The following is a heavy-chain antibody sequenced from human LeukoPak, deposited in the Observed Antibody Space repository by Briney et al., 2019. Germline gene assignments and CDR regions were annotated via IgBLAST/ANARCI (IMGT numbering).Heavy chain of an antibody. CDR3: AREGVSKQQLTGGMDV. J-gene: IGHJ6*02. D-gene: IGHD6-13*01. Sequence: SETLSLTCTVSGGSISSGGYYWSWIRQHPGEGLEWIGYIYYSGSTYYNPSLKSRVTISVDTSKNQFSLKLSSVTAADTAVYYCAREGVSKQQLTGGMDVWGQGTTVTVSS. V-gene: IGHV4-31*03. CDR2: IYYSGST. CDR1: GGSISSGGYY.